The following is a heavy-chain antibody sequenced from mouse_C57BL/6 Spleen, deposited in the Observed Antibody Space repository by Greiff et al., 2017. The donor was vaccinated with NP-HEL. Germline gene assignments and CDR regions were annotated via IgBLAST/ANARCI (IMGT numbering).Heavy chain of an antibody. V-gene: IGHV3-6*01. Sequence: ESGPGLVKPSQSLSLTCSVTGYSITSGYYWNWIRQFPGNKLEWMGYISYDGSNNYNPSLKNRISITRDTSKNQFFLKLNSVTTEDTATYYCARVYYGYAMDYWGQGTSVTVSS. J-gene: IGHJ4*01. CDR2: ISYDGSN. D-gene: IGHD1-1*01. CDR3: ARVYYGYAMDY. CDR1: GYSITSGYY.